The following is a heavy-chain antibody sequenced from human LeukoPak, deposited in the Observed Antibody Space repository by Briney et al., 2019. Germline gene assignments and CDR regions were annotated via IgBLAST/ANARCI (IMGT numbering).Heavy chain of an antibody. V-gene: IGHV3-49*04. CDR1: GFTFGDYV. D-gene: IGHD1-26*01. J-gene: IGHJ4*02. CDR2: IRSKAYGGTT. CDR3: TRASYEMGWEIANLNFDY. Sequence: PGRSLRHSRTASGFTFGDYVMSSVRQAPGKRLERVGFIRSKAYGGTTEYAASVKGRFSISRDDYKSIAYLQMISMITEDTAVYYCTRASYEMGWEIANLNFDYWGQGTLVTVSS.